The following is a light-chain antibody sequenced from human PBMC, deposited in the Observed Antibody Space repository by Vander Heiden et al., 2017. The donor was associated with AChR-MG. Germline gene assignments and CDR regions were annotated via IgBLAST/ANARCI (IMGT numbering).Light chain of an antibody. CDR3: QAWDSRSNWV. CDR1: RLGNKD. J-gene: IGLJ3*02. V-gene: IGLV3-1*01. CDR2: QND. Sequence: SYELTQPPSVSVSPGQTASITCSGDRLGNKDASWYQQKPGQSPVLVIHQNDKRPSGIPERFSGSSSGNTATLTISGTQSLDEADYFCQAWDSRSNWVFGGGTKLTVL.